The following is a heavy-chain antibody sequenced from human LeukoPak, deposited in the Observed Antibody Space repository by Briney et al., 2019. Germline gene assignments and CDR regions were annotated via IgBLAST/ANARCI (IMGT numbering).Heavy chain of an antibody. J-gene: IGHJ4*02. V-gene: IGHV3-21*01. Sequence: GGSLRLSCAASGFTFSSYSMNWVRQAPGKGLEWVSSISSSSSYIYYADSVKGRFTISRDNAKNSLYLQMNSLRAEDTAVYYCARANGPRMYDYADWGQGTLVTVSS. CDR2: ISSSSSYI. CDR1: GFTFSSYS. D-gene: IGHD3-16*01. CDR3: ARANGPRMYDYAD.